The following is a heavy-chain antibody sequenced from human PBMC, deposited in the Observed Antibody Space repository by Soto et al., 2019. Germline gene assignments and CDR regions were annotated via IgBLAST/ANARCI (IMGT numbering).Heavy chain of an antibody. J-gene: IGHJ4*02. Sequence: HVQLQESGPGPVTPSQTLSLSCTVSGVSITGGSYYWPWVRQSPGKGLEWIGYRYYSDNTYYNPSLNGRATISVDTSNNQFSLKLTSVTAADTAVYYCARGGYDTSGQTFIGWGPDCWGQGTLVTVSS. V-gene: IGHV4-30-4*01. CDR3: ARGGYDTSGQTFIGWGPDC. CDR2: RYYSDNT. D-gene: IGHD3-22*01. CDR1: GVSITGGSYY.